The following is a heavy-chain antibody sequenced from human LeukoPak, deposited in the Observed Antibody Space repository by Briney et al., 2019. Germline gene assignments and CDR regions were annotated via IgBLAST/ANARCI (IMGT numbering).Heavy chain of an antibody. V-gene: IGHV1-8*03. D-gene: IGHD4-23*01. CDR3: ARGRNDYGGKVLYY. Sequence: ASVKVSCKASGYTFTSYDINWVRQDTGQGLEWMGWMNPNSGNTGCAQKFQGRVTITRNTSISTAYMELSSLRSEDTAVYYCARGRNDYGGKVLYYWGQGTLVTVSS. CDR2: MNPNSGNT. CDR1: GYTFTSYD. J-gene: IGHJ4*02.